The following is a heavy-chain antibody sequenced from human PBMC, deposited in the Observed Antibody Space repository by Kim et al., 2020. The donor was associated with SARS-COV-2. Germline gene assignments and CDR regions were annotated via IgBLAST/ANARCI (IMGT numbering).Heavy chain of an antibody. CDR1: GLSVGSNY. V-gene: IGHV3-53*01. CDR3: ARVYDPGPRHDYFAD. Sequence: GGSLRLSCAASGLSVGSNYMSWVRHAPGRGLEWVSVIYDGDNTRYADSGKGRFTVARDSSRNTLYLQMNSLRAEDTALYYCARVYDPGPRHDYFADWGQGTLVTVSP. D-gene: IGHD5-12*01. J-gene: IGHJ4*02. CDR2: IYDGDNT.